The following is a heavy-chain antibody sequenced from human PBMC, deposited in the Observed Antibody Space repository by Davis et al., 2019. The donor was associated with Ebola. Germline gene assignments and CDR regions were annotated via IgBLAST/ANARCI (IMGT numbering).Heavy chain of an antibody. CDR3: ARNSLTIFGVVIIDYYGTDV. Sequence: GGSLRLSCAASGFTFSSYWMSWVRQAPGKGLEWVANIKQDGSEKYYVDSVKGRFTISRDNAKNSLYLQMNSLRAEDTAVYYCARNSLTIFGVVIIDYYGTDVWGQGTTVTVSS. J-gene: IGHJ6*02. CDR1: GFTFSSYW. V-gene: IGHV3-7*01. CDR2: IKQDGSEK. D-gene: IGHD3-3*01.